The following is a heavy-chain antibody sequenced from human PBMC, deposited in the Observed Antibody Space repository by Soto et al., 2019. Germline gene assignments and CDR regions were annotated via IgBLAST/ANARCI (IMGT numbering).Heavy chain of an antibody. V-gene: IGHV1-69*12. Sequence: QVQLVQSGAEVKKPGSSVKVSCKASGGTFSSYAISWVRQAPGQGLEWMGGIIPIFGTANYAQKFQGRVTMTADESTSTAYMELNSLRSEDTAVYYCARALGDYYNWFDPWGQGTLAPVSS. CDR1: GGTFSSYA. CDR3: ARALGDYYNWFDP. J-gene: IGHJ5*02. D-gene: IGHD3-10*01. CDR2: IIPIFGTA.